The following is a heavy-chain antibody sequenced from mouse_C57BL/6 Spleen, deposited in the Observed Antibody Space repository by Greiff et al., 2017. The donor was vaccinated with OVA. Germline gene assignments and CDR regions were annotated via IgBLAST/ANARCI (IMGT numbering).Heavy chain of an antibody. J-gene: IGHJ1*03. CDR2: IYPGSGNT. Sequence: QVQLKQSGAELVRPGASVKLSCKASGYTFTDYYINWVKQRPGQGLEWIARIYPGSGNTYYNEKFKGKATLTAEKSSSTAYMQLSSLTSEDSAVYFCARSFGNGYWYFDVWGTGTTVTVSS. CDR1: GYTFTDYY. V-gene: IGHV1-76*01. CDR3: ARSFGNGYWYFDV. D-gene: IGHD2-1*01.